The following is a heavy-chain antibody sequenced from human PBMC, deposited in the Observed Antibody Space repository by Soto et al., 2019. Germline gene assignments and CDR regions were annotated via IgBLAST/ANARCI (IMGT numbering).Heavy chain of an antibody. CDR2: IGANSAAT. CDR1: GFTFSNYA. Sequence: EVQLLESGGGLVQPGGSLRLSCEASGFTFSNYAMSWVRQLPGEGLEWVSGIGANSAATYYAASVKGRFTISRDNSKITLYVQMNSLRAEDTAVYFCAKRVEDCSGGSCFANFDYWGQGTLVTVSS. V-gene: IGHV3-23*01. CDR3: AKRVEDCSGGSCFANFDY. D-gene: IGHD2-15*01. J-gene: IGHJ4*02.